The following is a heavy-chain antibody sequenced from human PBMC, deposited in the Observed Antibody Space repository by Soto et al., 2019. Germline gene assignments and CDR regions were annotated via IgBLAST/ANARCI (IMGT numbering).Heavy chain of an antibody. D-gene: IGHD3-22*01. CDR2: IYSGGST. V-gene: IGHV3-66*01. J-gene: IGHJ4*02. CDR3: ARSPLVITLDY. CDR1: GFTVSSNY. Sequence: EVQLVESGGGLVQPGGSLRVSCAASGFTVSSNYMSWVRQSPGKGLEWVSVIYSGGSTYYADSVKGRFTISRDNSKNTLYLQMNSLRAEDTAVYYCARSPLVITLDYWGQGTLVTVSS.